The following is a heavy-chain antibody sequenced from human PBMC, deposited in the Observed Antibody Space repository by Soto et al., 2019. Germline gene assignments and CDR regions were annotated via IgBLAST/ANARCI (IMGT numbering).Heavy chain of an antibody. Sequence: ASVKVSCKASGYTFSNYGISWVRQGPGQGLEWMGWISGYNGNTHYEEKVQDRIKMTTDTSTSTTYLELRSLRSDDTAVYFCARDPGFGFGYSYAFAMDVWGQGTPVTVSS. CDR1: GYTFSNYG. V-gene: IGHV1-18*01. D-gene: IGHD5-18*01. CDR2: ISGYNGNT. J-gene: IGHJ6*02. CDR3: ARDPGFGFGYSYAFAMDV.